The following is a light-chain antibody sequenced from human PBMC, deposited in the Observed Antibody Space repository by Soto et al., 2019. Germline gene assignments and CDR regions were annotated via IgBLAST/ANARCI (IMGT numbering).Light chain of an antibody. CDR2: AAS. Sequence: DIQMTQSPSSLSASVGDRVTITCRASQSISSYLNWYQQKPGKAPKLLIYAASSLQSGVPSRFRGSGSRTDFTLTISSLQPEDFATYYCQQSYSTPPIFGGGTKVEIK. CDR3: QQSYSTPPI. CDR1: QSISSY. J-gene: IGKJ4*01. V-gene: IGKV1-39*01.